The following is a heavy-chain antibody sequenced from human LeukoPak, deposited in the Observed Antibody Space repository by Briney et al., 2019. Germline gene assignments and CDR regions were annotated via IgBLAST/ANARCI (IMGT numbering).Heavy chain of an antibody. D-gene: IGHD1-26*01. V-gene: IGHV1-69*05. CDR3: AAPRMWELWGVFDY. Sequence: ASVKVSCKASGGTFSSYAISWVRQAPGQGLEWMGGIIPIFGTANYAQKFQGRVTITTDESTSTAYMKLSSLRFEDTAVYYCAAPRMWELWGVFDYWGQGTLVTVSS. CDR1: GGTFSSYA. CDR2: IIPIFGTA. J-gene: IGHJ4*02.